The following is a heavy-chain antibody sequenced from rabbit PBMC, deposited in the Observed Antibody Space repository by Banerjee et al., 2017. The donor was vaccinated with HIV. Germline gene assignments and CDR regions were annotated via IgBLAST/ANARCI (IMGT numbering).Heavy chain of an antibody. CDR3: ASDAGYAGYGYGDWLDL. D-gene: IGHD6-1*01. CDR2: IDTGGSA. V-gene: IGHV1S40*01. J-gene: IGHJ5*01. CDR1: GFTLSSYW. Sequence: QSLEESGGDLVKPGASLTLTCTASGFTLSSYWMCWVRQAPGKGLEWIACIDTGGSAYYASWVNGRFTISKTSSTTVTLQMTSLTAADTATYFCASDAGYAGYGYGDWLDLWGQGTLVTVS.